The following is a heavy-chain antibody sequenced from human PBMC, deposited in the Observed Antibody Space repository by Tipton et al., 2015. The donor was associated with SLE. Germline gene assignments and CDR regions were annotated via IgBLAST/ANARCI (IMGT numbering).Heavy chain of an antibody. CDR2: ISSSSSTI. CDR3: ASPSRGYYDFGDGMDV. V-gene: IGHV3-48*01. CDR1: GFTFSSYG. D-gene: IGHD3-3*01. J-gene: IGHJ6*02. Sequence: QLVQSGGGVVQPGGSLRLSCAASGFTFSSYGMHWVRQAPGKGLEWVSYISSSSSTIYYADSVKGRFTISRDNAKNSLYLQMNSLRAEDTAVYYCASPSRGYYDFGDGMDVWGQGTTVTVSS.